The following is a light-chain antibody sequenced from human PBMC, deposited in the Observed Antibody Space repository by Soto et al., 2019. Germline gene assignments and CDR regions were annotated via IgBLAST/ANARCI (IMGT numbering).Light chain of an antibody. CDR1: QSVISGY. Sequence: IVLTQSPATLSLSPWESATLSCGSSQSVISGYFAWYQQKPGQAPRLLIYAASSRATGIPDRFSGSGSGTDSTLTISRLEPEDFAVYYCQQYGTSPTFGQGTRLEIK. J-gene: IGKJ5*01. CDR2: AAS. CDR3: QQYGTSPT. V-gene: IGKV3-20*01.